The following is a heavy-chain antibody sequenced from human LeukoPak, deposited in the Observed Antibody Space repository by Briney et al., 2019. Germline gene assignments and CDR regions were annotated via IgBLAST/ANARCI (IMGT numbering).Heavy chain of an antibody. CDR2: IYYTGTA. Sequence: SDTLSLTCSVSRGSISRTIYSWGWIRQPPGKGLEWIGNIYYTGTAYHNPSLKSRVTISLDTSKSHFSLNLSSVTAADTAIYYCARLRFYYDSSGYNYFDYWGPGTLITVSS. CDR3: ARLRFYYDSSGYNYFDY. CDR1: RGSISRTIYS. V-gene: IGHV4-39*07. J-gene: IGHJ4*02. D-gene: IGHD3-22*01.